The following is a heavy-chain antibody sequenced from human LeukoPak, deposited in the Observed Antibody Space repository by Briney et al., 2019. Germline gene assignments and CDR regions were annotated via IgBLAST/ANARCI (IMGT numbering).Heavy chain of an antibody. Sequence: ASVKVSCKASGYTFTGFYMHWVRQAPGQGLEWMGWINPKNGGINYAQKFQGRVTMTRDTSISTAYMELSRLRSDDTAVYYCAREAYLTANWFDPWGQGTLVTVSS. CDR1: GYTFTGFY. CDR3: AREAYLTANWFDP. J-gene: IGHJ5*02. D-gene: IGHD2-21*02. CDR2: INPKNGGI. V-gene: IGHV1-2*02.